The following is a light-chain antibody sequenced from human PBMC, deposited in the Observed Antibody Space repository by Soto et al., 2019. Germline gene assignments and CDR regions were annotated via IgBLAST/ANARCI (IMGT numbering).Light chain of an antibody. CDR3: QHYGSSRNT. CDR1: ESVTSSY. CDR2: GAS. J-gene: IGKJ5*01. V-gene: IGKV3-20*01. Sequence: EIVLTQSPGTLSLSPGERATLSCRASESVTSSYLAWYQQKPGQAPRLLIYGASSRATGIPDRFSGSGSGTDLTLTISRLEPEDFAVYYCQHYGSSRNTFGQGTRLEIK.